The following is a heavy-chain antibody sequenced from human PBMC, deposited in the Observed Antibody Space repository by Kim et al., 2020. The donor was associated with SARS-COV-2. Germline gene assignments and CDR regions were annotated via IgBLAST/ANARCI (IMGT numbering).Heavy chain of an antibody. D-gene: IGHD4-17*01. Sequence: KFKGRGTITADKSTSTAYMELSSLRSEDTAVYYCARDMTTVTEGHYGMDVWGQGTTVTVSS. J-gene: IGHJ6*02. V-gene: IGHV1-69*04. CDR3: ARDMTTVTEGHYGMDV.